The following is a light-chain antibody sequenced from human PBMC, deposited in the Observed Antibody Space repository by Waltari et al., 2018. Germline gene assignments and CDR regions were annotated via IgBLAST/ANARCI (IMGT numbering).Light chain of an antibody. CDR3: QAWDSSTGVV. CDR1: KLGDNS. CDR2: QDS. V-gene: IGLV3-1*01. J-gene: IGLJ2*01. Sequence: SYELSQPPSVSVSPGQTASITCSGAKLGDNSACWYQQKPGQSPVLVIYQDSKRPPGIPERFSGSNSGNTATLTISGTQAMDEADYYCQAWDSSTGVVFGGGTKLTVL.